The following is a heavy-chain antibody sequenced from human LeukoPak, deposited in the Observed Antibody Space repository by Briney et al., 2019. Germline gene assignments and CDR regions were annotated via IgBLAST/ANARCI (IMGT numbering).Heavy chain of an antibody. J-gene: IGHJ4*02. CDR1: GGSISSSSYY. D-gene: IGHD3-10*01. Sequence: SETLSLTCTVSGGSISSSSYYWGWIRQPPGKGLGWIGSIYYSGSTYYNPSLKSRVTMSVDASKNQFSLKLSSVTAAGTAVYYCARRGGRRYYGSGTYYNDYYFDYWGQGTLVTVSS. V-gene: IGHV4-39*01. CDR3: ARRGGRRYYGSGTYYNDYYFDY. CDR2: IYYSGST.